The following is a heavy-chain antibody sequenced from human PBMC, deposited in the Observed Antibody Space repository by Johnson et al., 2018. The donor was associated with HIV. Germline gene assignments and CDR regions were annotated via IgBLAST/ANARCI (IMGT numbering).Heavy chain of an antibody. V-gene: IGHV3-9*01. CDR3: ARRWELHSNAFDI. CDR1: GFTFDDYA. CDR2: ISWNSGSI. D-gene: IGHD1-26*01. Sequence: VQLVESGGGLVQPGRSLRLSCAASGFTFDDYAMHWVRQAPGKGLEWVSGISWNSGSIGYADSVKGRFSISRDNAKNSLYLQMNSLRAGDTALYYCARRWELHSNAFDIWGQGTMVTVSS. J-gene: IGHJ3*02.